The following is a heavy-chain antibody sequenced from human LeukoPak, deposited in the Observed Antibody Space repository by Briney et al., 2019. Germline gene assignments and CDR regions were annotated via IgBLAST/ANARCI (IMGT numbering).Heavy chain of an antibody. CDR2: IYYSGST. D-gene: IGHD6-13*01. Sequence: SETLSLTCTVSGGSISSYYWGWIRQPPGKGLEWIGSIYYSGSTYYNPSLKSRVTISVDTSKNQFSLKLSSVTAADTAVYYRARVAAAATHNGEYFDYWGQGTLVTVSS. CDR1: GGSISSYY. V-gene: IGHV4-39*01. CDR3: ARVAAAATHNGEYFDY. J-gene: IGHJ4*02.